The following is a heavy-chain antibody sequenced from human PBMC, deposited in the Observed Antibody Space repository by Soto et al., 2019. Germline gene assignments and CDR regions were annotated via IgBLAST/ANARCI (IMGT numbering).Heavy chain of an antibody. J-gene: IGHJ4*02. CDR2: TSGGGGTT. Sequence: EVQLLESGGGLVQPGGSLRLSCAASGFTFNSYAMSWVRQAPGKGLEWVSITSGGGGTTYYADSVKGRCAISRDNSKNTLYLEMNSLRAEDTAVYFCAKRYHTTTSCFDYWGQGTLVTVSS. V-gene: IGHV3-23*01. CDR1: GFTFNSYA. D-gene: IGHD2-2*01. CDR3: AKRYHTTTSCFDY.